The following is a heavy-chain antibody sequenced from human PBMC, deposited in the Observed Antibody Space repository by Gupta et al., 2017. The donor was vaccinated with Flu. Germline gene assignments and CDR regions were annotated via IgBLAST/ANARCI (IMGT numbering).Heavy chain of an antibody. V-gene: IGHV3-7*01. CDR1: GFTFSTFW. Sequence: EVQLVESGEGLVQPGGSLRLSCAASGFTFSTFWMSWVRQAPGKGLEWVATIKPDGGDKYYVDSVKGRFTISRDNAKNSLYLQMNNLRAEDTAVYYCARGSNWGGDYWGQGTLVTVSS. CDR2: IKPDGGDK. J-gene: IGHJ4*02. CDR3: ARGSNWGGDY. D-gene: IGHD7-27*01.